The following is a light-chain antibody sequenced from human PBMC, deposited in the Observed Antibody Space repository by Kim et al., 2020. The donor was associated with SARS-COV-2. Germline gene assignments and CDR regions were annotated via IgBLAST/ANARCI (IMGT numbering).Light chain of an antibody. CDR1: KSISSL. CDR3: QQYNSYSIT. Sequence: ASVGDRVTITCRASKSISSLLAWYQHKPGKAPKLLIYKASSLESGVPSRFSGSGSGTEFTLTISSLQPDDFATYYCQQYNSYSITFGQGTRLEIK. CDR2: KAS. V-gene: IGKV1-5*03. J-gene: IGKJ5*01.